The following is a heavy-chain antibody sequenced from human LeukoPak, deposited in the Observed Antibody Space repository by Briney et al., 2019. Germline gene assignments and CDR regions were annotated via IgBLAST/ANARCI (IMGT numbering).Heavy chain of an antibody. CDR3: ARGFYYGLDV. V-gene: IGHV3-21*01. J-gene: IGHJ6*04. Sequence: GGSLRLSCAASGFTFSSYSMNWVRQAPGKGLEWVSSISSRSSYIYYADSVKGRFTISRDNAWNSLYLQMNSLRAEDTAVYYCARGFYYGLDVWGKGTTVTVSS. CDR2: ISSRSSYI. CDR1: GFTFSSYS.